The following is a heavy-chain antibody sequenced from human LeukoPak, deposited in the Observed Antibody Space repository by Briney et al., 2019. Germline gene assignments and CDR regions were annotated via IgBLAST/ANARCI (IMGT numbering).Heavy chain of an antibody. CDR2: IIPIFGTA. J-gene: IGHJ3*02. Sequence: ASVKVSCKASGGTFSSYAISWVRQAPGQGLEWMGGIIPIFGTANYAQKFQGRVTITADESTSTAYMELSSLRSEDTAVYYCARDLGYCSSTSCSSTGEEDAFDIWGQGTMVIVSS. CDR3: ARDLGYCSSTSCSSTGEEDAFDI. D-gene: IGHD2-2*01. V-gene: IGHV1-69*13. CDR1: GGTFSSYA.